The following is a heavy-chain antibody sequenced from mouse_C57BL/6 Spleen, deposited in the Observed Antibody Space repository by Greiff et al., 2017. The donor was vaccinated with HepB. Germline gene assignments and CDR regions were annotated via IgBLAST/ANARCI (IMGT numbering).Heavy chain of an antibody. V-gene: IGHV5-4*03. J-gene: IGHJ3*01. D-gene: IGHD4-1*01. CDR2: ISDGGSYT. CDR1: GFTFSSYA. Sequence: DVKLVESGGGLVKPGGSLKLSCAASGFTFSSYAMSWVRQTPEKRLEWVATISDGGSYTYYPDNVKGRFTISRDNAKNNLYLQMSHLKSEDTAMYYCARNLRTGTGFAYWGQGTLVTVSA. CDR3: ARNLRTGTGFAY.